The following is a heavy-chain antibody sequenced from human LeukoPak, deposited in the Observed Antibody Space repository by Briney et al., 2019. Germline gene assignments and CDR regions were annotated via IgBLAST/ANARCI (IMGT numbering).Heavy chain of an antibody. J-gene: IGHJ5*02. D-gene: IGHD6-13*01. CDR2: INPSGGST. CDR1: GYTFTSYY. Sequence: ASVKVACKASGYTFTSYYMHWVRHAPGQGLEWMGIINPSGGSTSYAQKFQGRVTMTRDMSTSTVYMELSSLRSEDTAVYYCARRIAAAGTGNWFDPWGQGTLVTVSS. V-gene: IGHV1-46*01. CDR3: ARRIAAAGTGNWFDP.